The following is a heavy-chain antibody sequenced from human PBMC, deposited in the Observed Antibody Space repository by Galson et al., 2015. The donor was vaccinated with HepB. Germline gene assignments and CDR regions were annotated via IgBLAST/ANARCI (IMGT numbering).Heavy chain of an antibody. CDR3: VIEGLYYYGSGTWAFDY. D-gene: IGHD3-10*01. CDR2: ISNDGTSK. CDR1: GFSFSNYA. J-gene: IGHJ4*02. Sequence: SLRLSCAASGFSFSNYAMHWVRQAPGKGLEWVAVISNDGTSKYYADSVKGRLTISRDNSKNTLYLQMDSLRAEDTAVYYCVIEGLYYYGSGTWAFDYWGQGTLVTVSS. V-gene: IGHV3-30-3*01.